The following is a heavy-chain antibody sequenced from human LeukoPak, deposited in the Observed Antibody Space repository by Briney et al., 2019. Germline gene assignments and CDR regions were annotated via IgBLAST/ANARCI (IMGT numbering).Heavy chain of an antibody. CDR3: AKVFFLPAQYYFDY. D-gene: IGHD2-2*01. V-gene: IGHV3-30*02. Sequence: GGSLRLSCAASGFTFSSYGMHWVRQAPGKGLEWVAFIRYDGSNKYYADSVKGRFTISRDNSKNTLCLQMNSLRAEDTAVYYCAKVFFLPAQYYFDYWGQGTLVTVSS. CDR2: IRYDGSNK. CDR1: GFTFSSYG. J-gene: IGHJ4*02.